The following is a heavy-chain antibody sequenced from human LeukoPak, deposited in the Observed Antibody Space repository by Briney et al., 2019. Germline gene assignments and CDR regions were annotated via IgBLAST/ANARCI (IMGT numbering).Heavy chain of an antibody. CDR2: IYYSGST. CDR3: ARGHYYGSVYYGMDV. J-gene: IGHJ6*02. D-gene: IGHD3-10*01. V-gene: IGHV4-59*08. Sequence: PSETLSLTCTVSGGSISSYYWSWIRQPPGKGPEWIGYIYYSGSTNYNPSLNSRVTISIDTSKNLFSLKLSSVTAADTAVYYCARGHYYGSVYYGMDVWGQGTTVTVSS. CDR1: GGSISSYY.